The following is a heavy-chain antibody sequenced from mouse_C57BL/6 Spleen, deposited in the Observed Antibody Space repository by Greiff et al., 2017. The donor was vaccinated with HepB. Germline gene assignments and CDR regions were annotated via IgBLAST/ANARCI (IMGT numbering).Heavy chain of an antibody. Sequence: QVQLKESGPGLVAPSQSLSITCTVSGFSLTSYGVSWVRQPPGKGLEWLGVIWGDGSTNYHSALISRLSISKDNSKSQVFLKLNSRQTDDTATYYCAKKGDYYGSSPPYFDVWGTGTTVTVSS. J-gene: IGHJ1*03. CDR3: AKKGDYYGSSPPYFDV. D-gene: IGHD1-1*01. CDR2: IWGDGST. V-gene: IGHV2-3*01. CDR1: GFSLTSYG.